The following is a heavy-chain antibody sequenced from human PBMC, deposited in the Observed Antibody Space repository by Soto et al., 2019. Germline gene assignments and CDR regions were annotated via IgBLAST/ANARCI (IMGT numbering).Heavy chain of an antibody. D-gene: IGHD6-19*01. CDR3: ARLTPIAVAFQPISYYYYGMDV. V-gene: IGHV1-18*01. J-gene: IGHJ6*02. Sequence: ASVKVSCKASGYTFTSYGISWVRQAPGQGLEWMGWISAYNGNTNYAQKLQGRVTMTTDTSTSTAYMELRSLRSDDTAVYYCARLTPIAVAFQPISYYYYGMDVWGQGTTVTVSS. CDR2: ISAYNGNT. CDR1: GYTFTSYG.